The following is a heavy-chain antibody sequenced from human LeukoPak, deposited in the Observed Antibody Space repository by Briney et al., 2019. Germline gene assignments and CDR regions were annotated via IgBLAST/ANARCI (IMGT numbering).Heavy chain of an antibody. CDR1: GGSISSYY. CDR3: ASSRPVEMATIVFDY. V-gene: IGHV4-4*07. CDR2: IYTSGST. D-gene: IGHD5-24*01. Sequence: PSETLSLTCTVSGGSISSYYWSWLRQPAGKGLEWVGRIYTSGSTNYNPSLKSRVTMSVDTSKNHFSLKLSSVTAADTAVYYCASSRPVEMATIVFDYWGQGTLVTVSS. J-gene: IGHJ4*02.